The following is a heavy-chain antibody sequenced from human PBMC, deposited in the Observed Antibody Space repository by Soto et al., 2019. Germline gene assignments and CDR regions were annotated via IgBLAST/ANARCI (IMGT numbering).Heavy chain of an antibody. V-gene: IGHV3-74*01. D-gene: IGHD2-21*01. CDR3: AREGLGPIPFDY. J-gene: IGHJ4*02. Sequence: GESLKISCAASGFTFSSYWMHWVRQAPGKGLVWVSSIKNDGSSTSYVDSMEGRFTISRDNAKNTLYLQLNSLRAEDTAIYYCAREGLGPIPFDYWGRGTLVTVSS. CDR2: IKNDGSST. CDR1: GFTFSSYW.